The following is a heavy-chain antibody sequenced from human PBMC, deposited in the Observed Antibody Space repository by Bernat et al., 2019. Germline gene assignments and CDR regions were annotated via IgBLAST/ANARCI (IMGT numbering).Heavy chain of an antibody. CDR1: GFTFSGSA. CDR2: IRSKANSYAT. D-gene: IGHD3-22*01. J-gene: IGHJ4*02. V-gene: IGHV3-73*02. CDR3: TTGVYYDSSTGLRY. Sequence: DVHLVESGGGLVQPGGSLKLSCAASGFTFSGSAMHWVRQASVKGLEWVGRIRSKANSYATAYAASVKGRFTISRDDSKNTAYLQMNSLKTEDTAVYYCTTGVYYDSSTGLRYWGQGTLVTVSS.